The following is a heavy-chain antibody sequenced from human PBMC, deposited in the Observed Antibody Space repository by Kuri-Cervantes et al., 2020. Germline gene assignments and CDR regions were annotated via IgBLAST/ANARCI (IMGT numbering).Heavy chain of an antibody. V-gene: IGHV3-23*01. Sequence: GGFLRLSWAASGVTFSSYARSWVRQAPGKGLEWVTAISGSGGRTYYADSVKGRFTISRDNSKNTLYLQMNSLTAEDTAVYYCAKVGPRVRGIAFDPWGQGTMVTVSS. CDR1: GVTFSSYA. D-gene: IGHD3-10*01. CDR3: AKVGPRVRGIAFDP. J-gene: IGHJ5*02. CDR2: ISGSGGRT.